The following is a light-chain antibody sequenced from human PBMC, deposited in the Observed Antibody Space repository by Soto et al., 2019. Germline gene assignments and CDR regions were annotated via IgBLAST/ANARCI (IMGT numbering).Light chain of an antibody. V-gene: IGLV2-11*01. J-gene: IGLJ1*01. CDR2: DVN. CDR1: SSDVGGYKY. CDR3: CSHAGDYTYV. Sequence: QSALTQPRSVSGSPGQSVTISCTGTSSDVGGYKYVSWYQQHPGKAPKVMIYDVNKRPSGVPDRFSGSKSGNTASLTISGLQAEDEADYYCCSHAGDYTYVFGTGTKVTVL.